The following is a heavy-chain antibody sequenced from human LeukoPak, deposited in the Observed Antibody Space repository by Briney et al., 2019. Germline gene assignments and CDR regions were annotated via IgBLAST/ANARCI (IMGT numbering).Heavy chain of an antibody. CDR3: ARVGTTYDYVWGSYRYNDY. CDR2: INHSGST. CDR1: GGSFSDYY. Sequence: PSEALSLTCAVYGGSFSDYYWSWIRQPPGKGLEWIGEINHSGSTNYNPSLKSRVTISVDTSKNQYSLKLSSVTAADTAVYYCARVGTTYDYVWGSYRYNDYWGQGTLVTVSS. J-gene: IGHJ4*02. D-gene: IGHD3-16*02. V-gene: IGHV4-34*01.